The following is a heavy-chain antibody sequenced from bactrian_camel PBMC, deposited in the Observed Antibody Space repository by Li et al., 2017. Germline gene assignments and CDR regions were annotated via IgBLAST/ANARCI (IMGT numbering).Heavy chain of an antibody. CDR3: AADAISCSRAATTGLGYEY. CDR1: GNTLTSSC. D-gene: IGHD5*01. V-gene: IGHV3S53*01. CDR2: IDSDRSI. J-gene: IGHJ4*01. Sequence: HVQLVESGGGSVQAGGSLRLSCAASGNTLTSSCMAWFHQVPGKERERVARIDSDRSITYADSVKGRFTISLDRAKKTLYLQMTSLNSEDTAIYHCAADAISCSRAATTGLGYEYWGQGTQVTVS.